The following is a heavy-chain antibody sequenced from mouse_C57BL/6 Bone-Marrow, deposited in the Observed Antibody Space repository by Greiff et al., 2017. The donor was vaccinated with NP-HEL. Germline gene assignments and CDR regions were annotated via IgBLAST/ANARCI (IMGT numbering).Heavy chain of an antibody. V-gene: IGHV5-16*01. D-gene: IGHD2-4*01. CDR3: AREEGLRRPTYAMDY. Sequence: VQLKESEGGLVQPGSSMKLSCTASGFTFSDYSMAWVRQVPEKGLEWVANINYDGSSTYYLDSLKSRFIISRDNAKNILYLQMSSLKSEDPATYYCAREEGLRRPTYAMDYWGQGTSVTVSS. CDR1: GFTFSDYS. CDR2: INYDGSST. J-gene: IGHJ4*01.